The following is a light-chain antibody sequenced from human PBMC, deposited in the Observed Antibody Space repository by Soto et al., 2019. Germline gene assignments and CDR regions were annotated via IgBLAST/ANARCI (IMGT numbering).Light chain of an antibody. Sequence: DIQMTQSPSTLSASVGDRVTITCRASQSVNRWLAWFQRKPGKAPKVLIYDASILQSGVPSRFSGSGSGTEFTLTISSLQPDDFATYYCQQYTTFWTFGQGTKVDIK. J-gene: IGKJ1*01. CDR1: QSVNRW. V-gene: IGKV1-5*01. CDR3: QQYTTFWT. CDR2: DAS.